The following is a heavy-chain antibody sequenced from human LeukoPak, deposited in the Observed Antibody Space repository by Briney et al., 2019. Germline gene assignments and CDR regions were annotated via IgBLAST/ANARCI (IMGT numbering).Heavy chain of an antibody. J-gene: IGHJ4*02. V-gene: IGHV3-21*01. CDR3: ARETSGDYYYGGFDY. CDR2: ISSSSSYI. D-gene: IGHD2-21*02. CDR1: GFTFSSYS. Sequence: PGGSLRLSCAASGFTFSSYSMNWVRQAPGKGLEWVSSISSSSSYIYYADSVKGRFTISRDNAKNSLYLQMNSLRAEDTAVHYCARETSGDYYYGGFDYWGQGTLVTVSS.